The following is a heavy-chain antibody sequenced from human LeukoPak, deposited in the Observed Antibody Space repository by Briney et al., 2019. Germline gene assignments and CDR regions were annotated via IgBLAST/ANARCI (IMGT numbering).Heavy chain of an antibody. D-gene: IGHD3-22*01. CDR3: ARGGSYYDSSGYYSQAIDV. Sequence: GASVKVSCKASGYTFTSYDINWVRQATGQGLEWRGWMNPNSGNTGYAQKFQGRVTITRNTSISTAYMELSSLRSEDTAVYYCARGGSYYDSSGYYSQAIDVWGQGTLVTVSS. CDR1: GYTFTSYD. CDR2: MNPNSGNT. V-gene: IGHV1-8*03. J-gene: IGHJ4*02.